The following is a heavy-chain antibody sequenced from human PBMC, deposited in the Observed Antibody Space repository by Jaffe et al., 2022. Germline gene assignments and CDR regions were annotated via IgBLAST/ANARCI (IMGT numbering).Heavy chain of an antibody. J-gene: IGHJ5*02. CDR1: GFSINSDHH. CDR3: ARTKYYYYNSDQNLGWFDP. CDR2: IYHSGNT. V-gene: IGHV4-38-2*01. D-gene: IGHD3-22*01. Sequence: QVQLQESGPGLVKPSETLALTCVVSGFSINSDHHWAWFRQPPGKGLEWIGSIYHSGNTHSNPSLTSRLTISADTSKNQFSLKLTSVTASDTAVYYCARTKYYYYNSDQNLGWFDPWGQGTLVTVSS.